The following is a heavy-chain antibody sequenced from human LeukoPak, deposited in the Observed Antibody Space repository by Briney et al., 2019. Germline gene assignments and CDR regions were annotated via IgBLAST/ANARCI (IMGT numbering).Heavy chain of an antibody. V-gene: IGHV4-38-2*02. CDR2: MFHSGNT. CDR1: GYSISSGYY. J-gene: IGHJ3*01. CDR3: ARATAWIDAFDF. Sequence: PSETLSLTCTVSGYSISSGYYWGWIRQPPGKGLEWIGSMFHSGNTYFNPSLKSRVTISLDTSKNQFSLKLSSVTAADTAIYYCARATAWIDAFDFWGQGTMVTVSS. D-gene: IGHD5-12*01.